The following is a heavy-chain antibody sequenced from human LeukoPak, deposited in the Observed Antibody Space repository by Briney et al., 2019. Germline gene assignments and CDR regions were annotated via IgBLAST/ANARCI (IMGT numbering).Heavy chain of an antibody. CDR2: IYYSGST. CDR1: GGSISSYY. CDR3: ARQQYAAAGGFFDY. D-gene: IGHD6-13*01. J-gene: IGHJ4*02. V-gene: IGHV4-59*08. Sequence: PSETLSLTCTVSGGSISSYYWSWIRQPPGKGLEWIGYIYYSGSTNYNPSLKSRVTISVDTSKNQFSLKLSSVTAADTAVYYCARQQYAAAGGFFDYWGQGTLVTVSS.